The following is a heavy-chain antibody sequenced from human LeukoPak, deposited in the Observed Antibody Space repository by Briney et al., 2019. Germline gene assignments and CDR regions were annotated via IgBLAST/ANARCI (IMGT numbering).Heavy chain of an antibody. CDR3: ARVSSSMVRGSILDYYYYMDV. Sequence: SETLSLTCTVSGYSISSGYYWGWIRQAPGKGLEWIGYIYSSGSTNYNPSLKSRVTISVDTSKNQFSLKLSSVTAADTAVYYCARVSSSMVRGSILDYYYYMDVWGKGTTVTISS. D-gene: IGHD3-10*01. V-gene: IGHV4-61*01. CDR2: IYSSGST. CDR1: GYSISSGYY. J-gene: IGHJ6*03.